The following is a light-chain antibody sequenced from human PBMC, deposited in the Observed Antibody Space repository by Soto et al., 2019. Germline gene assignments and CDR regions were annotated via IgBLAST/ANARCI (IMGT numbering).Light chain of an antibody. CDR3: AAWDDRLSGPV. V-gene: IGLV1-47*01. Sequence: QSVLTQSPSASGTPGQRVTVSCSGSSSNIGTNYVYWYQQLPGTAPKVLIYSTDKRPSGVPDRFSGSKSGTSASLVISGLRSEDEADYYCAAWDDRLSGPVFGGGTKLTVL. J-gene: IGLJ2*01. CDR2: STD. CDR1: SSNIGTNY.